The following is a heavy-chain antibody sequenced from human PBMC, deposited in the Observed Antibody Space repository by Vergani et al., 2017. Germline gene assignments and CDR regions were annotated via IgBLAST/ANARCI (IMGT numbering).Heavy chain of an antibody. D-gene: IGHD3-10*01. V-gene: IGHV4-38-2*01. Sequence: QVQLQESGPGLVKPSETLSLTCAVSGYFISSGYYWGWIRQPPGKGLEWIGSIYHSGSTYYNPSLNSRVTISVDTSKNQFSLKLSSVTAADTAVYYCARQGGGYYGSGTFDYWGQGTLVTVSS. CDR2: IYHSGST. CDR3: ARQGGGYYGSGTFDY. CDR1: GYFISSGYY. J-gene: IGHJ4*02.